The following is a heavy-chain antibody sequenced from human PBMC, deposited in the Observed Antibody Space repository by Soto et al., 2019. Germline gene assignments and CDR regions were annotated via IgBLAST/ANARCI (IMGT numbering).Heavy chain of an antibody. D-gene: IGHD4-17*01. V-gene: IGHV3-48*01. CDR2: INGRSSPI. J-gene: IGHJ4*02. CDR1: GVTFSNYS. Sequence: PGGSLRLSCAASGVTFSNYSMSWVRQTPEKGLEWVSFINGRSSPIYYADSVKGRFTISRDNAKNPLYLQMNILRAEATAVYYWASGSSTVTGGLDYWGQGTLVTVSS. CDR3: ASGSSTVTGGLDY.